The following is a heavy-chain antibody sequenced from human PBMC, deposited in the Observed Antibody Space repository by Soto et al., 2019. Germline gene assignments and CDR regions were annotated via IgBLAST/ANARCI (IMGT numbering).Heavy chain of an antibody. D-gene: IGHD1-26*01. V-gene: IGHV4-59*01. Sequence: SXTLYLTGTVSGASISSYYWSWIRQPPGKGLEWIGYIYYSGSTNYNPSLKSRVTMSVDTSKNQFSLKLSSVTAADTAVYYCARRWGPTFDFWGQGTLVTVSS. CDR1: GASISSYY. CDR2: IYYSGST. CDR3: ARRWGPTFDF. J-gene: IGHJ4*02.